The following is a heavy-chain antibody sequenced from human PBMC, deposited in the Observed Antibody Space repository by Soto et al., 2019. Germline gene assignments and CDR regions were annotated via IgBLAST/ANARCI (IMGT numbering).Heavy chain of an antibody. CDR1: GDSCTSYW. Sequence: GVSLKISCKGAGDSCTSYWIGWVRQMPGKGLEWMGIIYPGDSDTRYSPSFQGQVTISADKSISTAYLQWSSLKASDTAMYYCARQDHSSSYYYYYYGMDVWGQGTTVTVSS. D-gene: IGHD6-6*01. J-gene: IGHJ6*02. V-gene: IGHV5-51*01. CDR3: ARQDHSSSYYYYYYGMDV. CDR2: IYPGDSDT.